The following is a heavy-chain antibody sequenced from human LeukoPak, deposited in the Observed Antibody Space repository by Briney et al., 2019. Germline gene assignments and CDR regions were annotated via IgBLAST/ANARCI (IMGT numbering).Heavy chain of an antibody. CDR1: GFTFNSYA. Sequence: PGGSLRLPCAASGFTFNSYAMSWVRQAPGKGLELVSSITGSGDTTYYADSVKGRFTISRDNSKNTLYLHMNSLRADETAVYYCASRPRTGIGPLDYWGQGILVTVSS. CDR3: ASRPRTGIGPLDY. CDR2: ITGSGDTT. J-gene: IGHJ4*02. V-gene: IGHV3-23*01. D-gene: IGHD2-8*02.